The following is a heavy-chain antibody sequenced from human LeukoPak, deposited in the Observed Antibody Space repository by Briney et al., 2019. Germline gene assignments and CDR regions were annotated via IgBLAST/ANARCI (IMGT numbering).Heavy chain of an antibody. D-gene: IGHD3-16*02. CDR3: AGAPLGLSAPFDY. J-gene: IGHJ4*02. Sequence: GGSLRLSCAASGFTVSNNYMSWVRQAPGKGLEWVSVVYSGGSTYYSDSVKGRFIISRHNPKNTLYLQMTGLRPEDTAVYYCAGAPLGLSAPFDYWGQGTLVTVSS. CDR1: GFTVSNNY. CDR2: VYSGGST. V-gene: IGHV3-53*04.